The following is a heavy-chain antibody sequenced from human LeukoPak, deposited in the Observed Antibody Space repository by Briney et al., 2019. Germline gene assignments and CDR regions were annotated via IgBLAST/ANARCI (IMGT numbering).Heavy chain of an antibody. CDR1: GFTFSDYY. V-gene: IGHV3-73*01. J-gene: IGHJ5*02. CDR2: IRSKGNSYAT. CDR3: VPTPPFDP. Sequence: PGGSLRLSCAASGFTFSDYYMNWIRQAPGKGLEWVGRIRSKGNSYATAYAESVKGRFTISRDDSKNTAYLQMNSLKTEDTAVYYCVPTPPFDPWGQGTLVTVSS. D-gene: IGHD4-23*01.